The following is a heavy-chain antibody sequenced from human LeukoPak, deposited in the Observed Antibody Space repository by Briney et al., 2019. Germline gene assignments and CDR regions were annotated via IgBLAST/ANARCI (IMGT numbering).Heavy chain of an antibody. V-gene: IGHV3-23*01. Sequence: GGSLRLSCAASGFTFSSYAMSWVRQAPGKGLNWVSAISGSGGSTYYADSVKGRFTISRDNSKNTLYLQVNSLRAEDTAVYYCAKASHYDNSGYQYYFDYWGQGTLVTVSS. D-gene: IGHD3-22*01. CDR2: ISGSGGST. J-gene: IGHJ4*02. CDR1: GFTFSSYA. CDR3: AKASHYDNSGYQYYFDY.